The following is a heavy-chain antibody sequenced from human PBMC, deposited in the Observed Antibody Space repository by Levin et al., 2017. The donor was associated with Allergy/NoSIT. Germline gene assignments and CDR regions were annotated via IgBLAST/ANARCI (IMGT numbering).Heavy chain of an antibody. CDR3: ARVSANGWRIEMATTYGMDV. Sequence: PGGSLRLSCAASGFTFSSYAMHWVRQAPGKGLEWVAVISYDGSNKYYADSVKGRFTISRDNSKNTLYLQMNSLRAEDTAVYYCARVSANGWRIEMATTYGMDVWGQGTTVTVSS. CDR1: GFTFSSYA. CDR2: ISYDGSNK. J-gene: IGHJ6*02. V-gene: IGHV3-30*04. D-gene: IGHD5-24*01.